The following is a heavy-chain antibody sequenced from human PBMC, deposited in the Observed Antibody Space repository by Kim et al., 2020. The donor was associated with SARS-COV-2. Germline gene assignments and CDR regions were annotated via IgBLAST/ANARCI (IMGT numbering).Heavy chain of an antibody. J-gene: IGHJ4*02. CDR2: NNEGTTT. V-gene: IGHV3-74*01. Sequence: NNEGTTTNKPDSVGGRFTISSDNSKNMVDLQMNSLGAEDTALYYCTTAFEYWGQGTLVTVSS. CDR3: TTAFEY.